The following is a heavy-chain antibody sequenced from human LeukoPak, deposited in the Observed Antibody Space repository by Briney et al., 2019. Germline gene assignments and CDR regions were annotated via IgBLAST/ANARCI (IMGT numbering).Heavy chain of an antibody. CDR1: GGSFSGYY. D-gene: IGHD6-19*01. CDR3: ARHSTFIAVAGSYKVWFDP. V-gene: IGHV4-34*01. Sequence: SETLSLTCAVYGGSFSGYYWSWIRQPPGKGLEWIGEINHSGSTNYNPSLKSRVTISVDTSKNQFSLKLSSVTAADTAVYYCARHSTFIAVAGSYKVWFDPWGQGTLVTVSS. CDR2: INHSGST. J-gene: IGHJ5*02.